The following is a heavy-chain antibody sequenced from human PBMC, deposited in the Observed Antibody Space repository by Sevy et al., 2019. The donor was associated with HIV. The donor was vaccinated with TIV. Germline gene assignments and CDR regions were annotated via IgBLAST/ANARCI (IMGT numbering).Heavy chain of an antibody. J-gene: IGHJ6*02. Sequence: GGSLRLSCAASGFTFSSYEMNWVRQAPGKGLEWVSYISSSGSTIYYADSVKGRFTISRDNAKNSLYLQMNSLRAEETAGYYCARDWAADYYDSRWGYYYGMDVWGQGTTVTVSS. D-gene: IGHD3-22*01. CDR3: ARDWAADYYDSRWGYYYGMDV. CDR1: GFTFSSYE. CDR2: ISSSGSTI. V-gene: IGHV3-48*03.